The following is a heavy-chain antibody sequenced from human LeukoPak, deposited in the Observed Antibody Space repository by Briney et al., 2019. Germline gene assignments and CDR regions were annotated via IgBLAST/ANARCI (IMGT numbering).Heavy chain of an antibody. V-gene: IGHV3-23*01. CDR3: AKGLHTTVVGVFDY. Sequence: GGSLRLSCAASGFAFSSYAMSWVRQAPGKGLEWVSAISGSGGSTYYADSVKGRFTISRDNAKNSLYLQMNSLRAEDTALYYCAKGLHTTVVGVFDYWGQGTLVTVSS. J-gene: IGHJ4*02. D-gene: IGHD4-23*01. CDR2: ISGSGGST. CDR1: GFAFSSYA.